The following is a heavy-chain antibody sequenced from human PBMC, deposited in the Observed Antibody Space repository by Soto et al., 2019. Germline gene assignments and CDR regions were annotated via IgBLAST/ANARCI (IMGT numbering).Heavy chain of an antibody. V-gene: IGHV1-18*01. CDR3: ARWGEQYLAEDTPPRNTWFDP. D-gene: IGHD6-19*01. CDR2: ICVDSGRR. J-gene: IGHJ5*02. Sequence: QVRLVQSGAEVKTPGASVRVSCTASGFNFRSWGITWVRQTPGQGLEWMGWICVDSGRRDYAPKFQGRVAMTTETATSTAYMELRSLTSDDTGIYYCARWGEQYLAEDTPPRNTWFDPWGQGTLVTVPS. CDR1: GFNFRSWG.